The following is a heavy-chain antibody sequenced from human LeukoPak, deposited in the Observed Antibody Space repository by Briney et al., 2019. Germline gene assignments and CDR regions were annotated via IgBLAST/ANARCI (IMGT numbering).Heavy chain of an antibody. Sequence: GRSLRLSCAASGFTFSSYAMHWVRQAPGKGLEWVAVISYDGSNKYYADSVKGRFTISRDNSKNTLYLQMNSLRAEDTAVYYCVRDGGVSGYDLLDYRGQGTLVTVSS. J-gene: IGHJ4*02. CDR1: GFTFSSYA. D-gene: IGHD5-12*01. CDR3: VRDGGVSGYDLLDY. V-gene: IGHV3-30*01. CDR2: ISYDGSNK.